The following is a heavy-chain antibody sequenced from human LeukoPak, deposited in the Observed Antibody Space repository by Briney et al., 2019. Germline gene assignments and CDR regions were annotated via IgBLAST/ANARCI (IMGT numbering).Heavy chain of an antibody. D-gene: IGHD3-10*01. CDR2: VRGSGGGT. CDR3: AKMRFGDDVFDI. J-gene: IGHJ3*02. V-gene: IGHV3-23*01. Sequence: GGSLRLSCAASGFTFSNYVMNWVRQAPGKGLEWVSAVRGSGGGTYYADPVKGRFTISRDNSMHTLYLQMNSLRVEDTAVYYCAKMRFGDDVFDIWGQGTMVTVSS. CDR1: GFTFSNYV.